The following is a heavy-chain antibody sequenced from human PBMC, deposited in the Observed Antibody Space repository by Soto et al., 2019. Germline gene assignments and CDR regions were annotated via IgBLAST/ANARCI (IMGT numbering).Heavy chain of an antibody. Sequence: VGSLRLSCAASGFTFSSYWMSWVRQAPGKGLEWVANIKQDGSEKYYVDSVKGRFTISRDNAKNSLYLQMNSLRAEDTALYYCARDLVVVADTDAFDIWGQGTMVTVSS. J-gene: IGHJ3*02. V-gene: IGHV3-7*01. CDR1: GFTFSSYW. D-gene: IGHD2-15*01. CDR2: IKQDGSEK. CDR3: ARDLVVVADTDAFDI.